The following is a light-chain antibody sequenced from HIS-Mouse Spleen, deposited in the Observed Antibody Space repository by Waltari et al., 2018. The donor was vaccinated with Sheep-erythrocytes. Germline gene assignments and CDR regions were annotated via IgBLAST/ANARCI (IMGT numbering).Light chain of an antibody. V-gene: IGKV1-12*01. CDR2: AAS. CDR1: QGISSW. J-gene: IGKJ5*01. Sequence: DIRIPRSPSPVSASYDNRATITCRASQGISSWLAWYQQKPGKAPKLLIYAASSLQSGVPSRFSDSGSGTDFTLTISSLQPEDFATYYCQQANSFPITFGQGTRLEIK. CDR3: QQANSFPIT.